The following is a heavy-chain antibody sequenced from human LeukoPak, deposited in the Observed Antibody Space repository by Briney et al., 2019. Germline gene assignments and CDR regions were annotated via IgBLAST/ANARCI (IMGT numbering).Heavy chain of an antibody. V-gene: IGHV3-48*03. CDR3: ASLSVGEPMYYFDY. D-gene: IGHD3-10*01. J-gene: IGHJ4*02. CDR2: ISSSGSTI. Sequence: GGSLRLSCAASGFTFSSYEMNWVRQAPGKGLEWVSYISSSGSTIYYADSVKGRFTISRDNAKSSLYLQMNSLRAEDTAVYYCASLSVGEPMYYFDYWGQGTLVTVSS. CDR1: GFTFSSYE.